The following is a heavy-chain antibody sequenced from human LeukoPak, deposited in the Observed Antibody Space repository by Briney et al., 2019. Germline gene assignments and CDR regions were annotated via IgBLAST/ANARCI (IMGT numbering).Heavy chain of an antibody. J-gene: IGHJ4*02. Sequence: SETLSLTCSVSGASVSSSSYYWSWIRQPPGKGLEWIGYIYYSGSTNYNPSLKSRVTISLDTSKNQFSLRLSSVTAADTAVYYCARHDYGDGPGGRYDYWGQGTLVTVSS. D-gene: IGHD4-17*01. CDR1: GASVSSSSYY. V-gene: IGHV4-61*01. CDR3: ARHDYGDGPGGRYDY. CDR2: IYYSGST.